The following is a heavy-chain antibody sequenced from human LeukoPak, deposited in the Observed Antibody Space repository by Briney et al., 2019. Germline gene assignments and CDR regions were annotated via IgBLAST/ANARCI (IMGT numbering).Heavy chain of an antibody. CDR2: IIPILGIA. J-gene: IGHJ6*03. CDR3: ARERDHVVVVAATTRYYYYMDV. V-gene: IGHV1-69*04. Sequence: GASVKVSCKASGGTFSSYTISWVRQAPGQGLEWMGRIIPILGIANYAQKFQGRVTITADKSTSTAYMELSSLRSEDTAVYYCARERDHVVVVAATTRYYYYMDVWGKGTTVTVSS. CDR1: GGTFSSYT. D-gene: IGHD2-15*01.